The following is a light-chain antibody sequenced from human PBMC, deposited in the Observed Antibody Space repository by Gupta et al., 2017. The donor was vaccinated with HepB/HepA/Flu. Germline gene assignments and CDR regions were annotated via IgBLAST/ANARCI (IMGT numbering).Light chain of an antibody. CDR1: TVPKKD. Sequence: SDELTQPPSVSVSPGQTARITCSGDTVPKKDVAWDQRKAGQAPLLAIYEDIKRPSGFPERFSGSSARPVATLTITGAQLEDEADYYFYSTDSTGHPLFGGGTKLTVL. J-gene: IGLJ2*01. CDR2: EDI. V-gene: IGLV3-10*01. CDR3: YSTDSTGHPL.